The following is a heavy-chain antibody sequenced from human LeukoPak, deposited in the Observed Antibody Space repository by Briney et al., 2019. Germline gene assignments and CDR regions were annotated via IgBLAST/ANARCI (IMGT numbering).Heavy chain of an antibody. Sequence: SSETLSLICAVYGGSFSGYYWTWIRQTPGKGLEWIGEINHSGTTNYNPSLKSRFIISVDTSKNQFSLRLKSVTAADTAVYYCARARTTVAIDYWSRGTLVTASS. J-gene: IGHJ4*02. CDR1: GGSFSGYY. CDR2: INHSGTT. D-gene: IGHD5-12*01. CDR3: ARARTTVAIDY. V-gene: IGHV4-34*01.